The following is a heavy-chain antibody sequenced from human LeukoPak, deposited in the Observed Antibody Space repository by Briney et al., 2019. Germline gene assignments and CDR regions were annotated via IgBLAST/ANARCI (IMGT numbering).Heavy chain of an antibody. D-gene: IGHD1-7*01. V-gene: IGHV3-15*07. CDR1: GFTFSNTW. Sequence: PGGSLRLSCAASGFTFSNTWMNWVRQAPGKGLEWVGRIKSEIDGGATDYAAPVQGRFTISRDDSQATLYLQMNSLKTEDTAVYYCTTGGSVIVAGTRAFDIWGQGTMVTVSS. J-gene: IGHJ3*02. CDR3: TTGGSVIVAGTRAFDI. CDR2: IKSEIDGGAT.